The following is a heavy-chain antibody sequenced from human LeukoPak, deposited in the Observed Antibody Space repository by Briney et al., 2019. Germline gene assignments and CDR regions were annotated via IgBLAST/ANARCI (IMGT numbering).Heavy chain of an antibody. Sequence: ASVKVSCKASGYTFTDYYMHWVRQAPGQGLEWMGWINPNSGDTSYAQKFQGRVTMTRDTSISTAYMELSRLRSDDTAVYYCARVYSGYDHTRIGFDPWGQGTLVTVSS. CDR3: ARVYSGYDHTRIGFDP. J-gene: IGHJ5*02. CDR1: GYTFTDYY. D-gene: IGHD5-12*01. V-gene: IGHV1-2*02. CDR2: INPNSGDT.